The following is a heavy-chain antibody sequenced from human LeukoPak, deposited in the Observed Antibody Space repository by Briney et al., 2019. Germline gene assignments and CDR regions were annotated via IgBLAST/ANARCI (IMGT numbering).Heavy chain of an antibody. CDR1: GFTFSDYY. V-gene: IGHV3-11*06. J-gene: IGHJ4*02. CDR2: ISSSSSYT. D-gene: IGHD2-21*02. Sequence: GGSLRLSCAASGFTFSDYYMSWIRQGPGKGLEWVSYISSSSSYTNYADSVKGRFTISRDNAKNSLYLQMNSLRAEDTAVYYCARANIVVVTAIQKSCYFDYWGQGTLVTVSS. CDR3: ARANIVVVTAIQKSCYFDY.